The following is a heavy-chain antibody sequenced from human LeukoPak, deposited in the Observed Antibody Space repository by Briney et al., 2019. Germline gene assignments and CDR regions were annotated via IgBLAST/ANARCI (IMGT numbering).Heavy chain of an antibody. Sequence: ASVKVSCKASGYTFTGYYMHWVRQAPGQGLEWMGWINPNSGGTNYAQKFQGRVTMTRDTSISTAYMELSRLRSDDTAVYYCARTYYYDSSGPNYWGQGTLVSVSS. D-gene: IGHD3-22*01. CDR3: ARTYYYDSSGPNY. CDR2: INPNSGGT. J-gene: IGHJ4*02. V-gene: IGHV1-2*02. CDR1: GYTFTGYY.